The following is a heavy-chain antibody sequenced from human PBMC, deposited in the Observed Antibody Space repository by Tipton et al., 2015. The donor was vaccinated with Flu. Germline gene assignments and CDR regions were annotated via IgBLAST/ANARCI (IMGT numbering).Heavy chain of an antibody. Sequence: TLFLTCTVSGGSISSSNYYWGWIRQPPGKGLQWIASINYSGRSYYSPSLKGRVTISKDPPKNQFSLNLSSVTAADTAVYFCASYLYYYDSAFDYWGRGTLVAVSA. J-gene: IGHJ4*02. D-gene: IGHD3-22*01. V-gene: IGHV4-39*07. CDR2: INYSGRS. CDR3: ASYLYYYDSAFDY. CDR1: GGSISSSNYY.